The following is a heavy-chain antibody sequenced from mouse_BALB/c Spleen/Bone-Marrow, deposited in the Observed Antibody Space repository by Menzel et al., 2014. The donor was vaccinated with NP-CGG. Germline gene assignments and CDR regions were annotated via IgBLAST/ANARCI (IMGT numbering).Heavy chain of an antibody. V-gene: IGHV5-17*02. CDR3: ARGRPIYYGNLYAMDY. CDR1: GFTFSSFG. D-gene: IGHD2-1*01. Sequence: VQLKQSGGGLVQPGGSRKLSCAASGFTFSSFGMHWVRQAPEKGLGWVAYISSGSSTIYYADTVKGRFTISRDNPKNTLFLQMTSLRSEDTAMYYCARGRPIYYGNLYAMDYWGQGTSVTVSS. J-gene: IGHJ4*01. CDR2: ISSGSSTI.